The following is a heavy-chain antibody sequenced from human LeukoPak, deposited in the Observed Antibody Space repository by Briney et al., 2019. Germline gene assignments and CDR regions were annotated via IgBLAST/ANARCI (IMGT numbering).Heavy chain of an antibody. CDR3: ATTYSSSSQRYYYYMDV. CDR2: ISAYNGNT. CDR1: GYTFTSYG. V-gene: IGHV1-18*01. J-gene: IGHJ6*03. D-gene: IGHD6-6*01. Sequence: ASVKVSCKASGYTFTSYGISWVRQAPGQGLEWMGWISAYNGNTNYAQKLQGRVTMTTDTSTSTAYMELRSLRSEDTAVYYCATTYSSSSQRYYYYMDVWGKGTTVTVSS.